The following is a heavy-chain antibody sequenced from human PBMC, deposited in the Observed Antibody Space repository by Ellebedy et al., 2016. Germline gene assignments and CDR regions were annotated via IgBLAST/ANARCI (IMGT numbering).Heavy chain of an antibody. CDR2: ISWDSAVV. D-gene: IGHD4/OR15-4a*01. V-gene: IGHV3-9*01. J-gene: IGHJ4*02. Sequence: SLKISXAGSGFTFNDYALHWVRQAPGKGLEWVSGISWDSAVVGYGGSVKCRFTISKDSAKNYLYLQMNSLRPEDTAFYYCAKGTMDYFYHWGQGTLVTVSS. CDR3: AKGTMDYFYH. CDR1: GFTFNDYA.